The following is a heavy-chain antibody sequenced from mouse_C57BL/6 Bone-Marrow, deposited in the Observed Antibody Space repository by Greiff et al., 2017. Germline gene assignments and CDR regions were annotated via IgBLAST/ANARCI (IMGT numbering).Heavy chain of an antibody. J-gene: IGHJ3*01. CDR2: IDPSDSYT. CDR3: ARAVKRAWFAY. D-gene: IGHD1-1*01. V-gene: IGHV1-69*01. Sequence: QVQLQQPGAELVMPGASVKLSCKASGYTFTSYWMHWVKQRPGQGLEWIGEIDPSDSYTNYNQKFKGKSTLPVDKSSSTAYMQLSSLTSEDSAVYYCARAVKRAWFAYWGQGTLVTVSA. CDR1: GYTFTSYW.